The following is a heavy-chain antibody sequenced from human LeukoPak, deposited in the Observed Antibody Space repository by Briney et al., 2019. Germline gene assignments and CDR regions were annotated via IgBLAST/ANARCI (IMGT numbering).Heavy chain of an antibody. CDR1: GYSFTSYW. V-gene: IGHV5-51*01. CDR3: ATTILDTAMVRVYAFDI. Sequence: GESLRISCKGSGYSFTSYWIGWVRQMPGKGLEGMGIIYPGDSDTRYSPSFQGQVTISADKSISTAYLQWSSLKASDTAMYYCATTILDTAMVRVYAFDIWGQGTMVTVSS. CDR2: IYPGDSDT. J-gene: IGHJ3*02. D-gene: IGHD5-18*01.